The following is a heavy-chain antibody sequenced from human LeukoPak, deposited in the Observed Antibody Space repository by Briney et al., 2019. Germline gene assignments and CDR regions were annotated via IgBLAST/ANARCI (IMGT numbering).Heavy chain of an antibody. CDR3: ARDSQADCAGGGCYPS. CDR1: GYIFTGYY. D-gene: IGHD2-15*01. Sequence: ASVTVSCTASGYIFTGYYLHWVRQAPGQGLEWMGWINCDSGDTRYAQKFQGRVTVTRDTSISTTYMELSSLRSDDTAVYYCARDSQADCAGGGCYPSGGQGTVVTVSS. CDR2: INCDSGDT. J-gene: IGHJ4*02. V-gene: IGHV1-2*02.